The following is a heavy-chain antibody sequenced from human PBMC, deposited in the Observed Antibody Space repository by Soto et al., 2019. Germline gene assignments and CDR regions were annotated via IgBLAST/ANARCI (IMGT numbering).Heavy chain of an antibody. CDR3: AKDRSPTAGVYYFDY. CDR1: GFTFDDYA. Sequence: GGSLRLSCAASGFTFDDYAMHWIRQAPGKGLEWVSLISWDGGSTYYADSVKGRFTISRDNSKNSLYLQMYSLRAEDTALYYCAKDRSPTAGVYYFDYWGQGTLVTVSS. J-gene: IGHJ4*02. D-gene: IGHD5-18*01. CDR2: ISWDGGST. V-gene: IGHV3-43D*03.